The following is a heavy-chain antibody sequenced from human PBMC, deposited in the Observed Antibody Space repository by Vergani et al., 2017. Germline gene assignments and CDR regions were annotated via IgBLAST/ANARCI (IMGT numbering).Heavy chain of an antibody. V-gene: IGHV4-38-2*01. CDR2: IYHSGST. CDR3: ARGRIFGVVIMRLADAFDI. CDR1: GYSLSSGYY. D-gene: IGHD3-3*02. J-gene: IGHJ3*02. Sequence: QVQLQESGPGLVKPSETLSLTCAVSGYSLSSGYYWGLIRHPPGKGLEWIGSIYHSGSTYYNPSLKSRVTISVDTSKNQFSLKLSSVTAADTAVYYCARGRIFGVVIMRLADAFDIWGQGTMVTVSS.